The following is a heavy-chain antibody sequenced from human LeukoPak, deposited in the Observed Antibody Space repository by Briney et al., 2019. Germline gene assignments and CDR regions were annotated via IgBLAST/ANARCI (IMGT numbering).Heavy chain of an antibody. D-gene: IGHD4-17*01. Sequence: GGSLRLSCAASGFTASSNYMSWVRQAPRKGLEWVSVIYSGGSTYYADSVKGRFTISRDNSKNTLNLQMNSLRAEDTAVYYCARRRTYDYGPNGYYYGMDVWGQGTTVTVSS. CDR1: GFTASSNY. CDR2: IYSGGST. J-gene: IGHJ6*02. V-gene: IGHV3-66*04. CDR3: ARRRTYDYGPNGYYYGMDV.